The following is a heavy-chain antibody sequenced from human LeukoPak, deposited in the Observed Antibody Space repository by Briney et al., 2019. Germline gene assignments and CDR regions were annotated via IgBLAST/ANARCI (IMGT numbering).Heavy chain of an antibody. J-gene: IGHJ4*02. CDR3: ARGPHCNNGVCYYFDA. V-gene: IGHV4-61*01. Sequence: SETLSLTCTVSGGSVSSGTYYWSWIRQPPGKGLEWIGYIYYSGSTNYNPSLKSRVTMSVDTSKNQFSLKLSSVAAADTAVYYCARGPHCNNGVCYYFDAWGQGTLVTVSS. CDR2: IYYSGST. CDR1: GGSVSSGTYY. D-gene: IGHD2-8*01.